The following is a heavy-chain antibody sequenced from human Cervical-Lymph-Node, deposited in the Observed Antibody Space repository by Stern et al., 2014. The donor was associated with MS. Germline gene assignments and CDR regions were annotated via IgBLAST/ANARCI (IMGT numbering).Heavy chain of an antibody. Sequence: QLQLQESGPGLVKPSETLSLTCTVSGDSFSGYYWSWIRQPPGKGLEWIGYIYYSGSRNYNPSLEGRSTISLDKSQSQFSLRLTSVTAADTAVYYCARTSGSSYYYFGMDVWGRGTTVTVSS. J-gene: IGHJ6*02. D-gene: IGHD1-26*01. CDR3: ARTSGSSYYYFGMDV. CDR1: GDSFSGYY. CDR2: IYYSGSR. V-gene: IGHV4-59*01.